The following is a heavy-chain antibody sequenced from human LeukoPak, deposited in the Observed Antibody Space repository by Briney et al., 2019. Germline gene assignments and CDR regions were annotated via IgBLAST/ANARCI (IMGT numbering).Heavy chain of an antibody. J-gene: IGHJ4*02. V-gene: IGHV4-34*01. CDR3: ARDGESSYSSSSFDY. D-gene: IGHD6-6*01. CDR2: INHSGST. CDR1: GGSFSGYY. Sequence: SETLSLTCAVYGGSFSGYYWSWIRQPPGKGLEWIGEINHSGSTNYNPSLKSRVTISVDTSKNQFSLKLSSVTAADTAVYYCARDGESSYSSSSFDYWGQGTLVTVSS.